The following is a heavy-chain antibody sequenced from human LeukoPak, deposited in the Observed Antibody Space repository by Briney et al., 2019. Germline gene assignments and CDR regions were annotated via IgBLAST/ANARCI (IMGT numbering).Heavy chain of an antibody. Sequence: GGSLRLSCAASGFTFSSYAMSWVRQAPGKGLEWVSAISGSGGSTYYADSVKGRFTISRDNSKNTLYLQMNSLRAEDAAVYYCARGQYYYDSSGYFDYWGQGTLVTVSS. CDR2: ISGSGGST. CDR1: GFTFSSYA. V-gene: IGHV3-23*01. D-gene: IGHD3-22*01. CDR3: ARGQYYYDSSGYFDY. J-gene: IGHJ4*02.